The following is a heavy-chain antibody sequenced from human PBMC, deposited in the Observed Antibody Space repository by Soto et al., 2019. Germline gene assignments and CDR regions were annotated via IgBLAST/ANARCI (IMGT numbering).Heavy chain of an antibody. CDR3: VIYADSGWYFNP. CDR1: GGPFSDYY. CDR2: INYSGST. J-gene: IGHJ2*01. V-gene: IGHV4-34*01. Sequence: QGHLQQWGAGLLKPSETLSLTCAVYGGPFSDYYWSWVRQPPGKGLEWIAEINYSGSTRYNPSLMSRATIASDTSKNQVSLNRSSVTAADTAVYYCVIYADSGWYFNPWGRGTLVTVSS. D-gene: IGHD4-17*01.